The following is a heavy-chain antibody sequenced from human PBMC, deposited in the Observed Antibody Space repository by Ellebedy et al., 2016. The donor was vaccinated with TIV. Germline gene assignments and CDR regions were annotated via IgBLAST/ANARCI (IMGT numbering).Heavy chain of an antibody. D-gene: IGHD4-17*01. J-gene: IGHJ4*02. CDR2: IYYSGST. CDR1: GGSISSGDYY. V-gene: IGHV4-30-4*01. Sequence: SETLSLTXTVSGGSISSGDYYWSWIRQPPGKGLEWIGYIYYSGSTYYNPSLKSRVTISVDTSKNQFSLKLSSVTAADTAVYYCASPRYGDYMDERDYWGQGTLVTVSS. CDR3: ASPRYGDYMDERDY.